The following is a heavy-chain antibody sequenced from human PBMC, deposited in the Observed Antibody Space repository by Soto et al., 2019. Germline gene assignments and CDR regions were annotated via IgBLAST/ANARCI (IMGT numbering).Heavy chain of an antibody. CDR3: ARYSRSYYYGMAV. J-gene: IGHJ6*02. D-gene: IGHD6-6*01. CDR1: GGSISSYY. Sequence: SETLSLTCTVSGGSISSYYWSWIRQPPGKGLEWIGYIYYSGSTNYNPSLKSRVTISVDTSKNQFSLKLSSVTAADTAVYYCARYSRSYYYGMAVWGQGTTVTVSS. V-gene: IGHV4-59*01. CDR2: IYYSGST.